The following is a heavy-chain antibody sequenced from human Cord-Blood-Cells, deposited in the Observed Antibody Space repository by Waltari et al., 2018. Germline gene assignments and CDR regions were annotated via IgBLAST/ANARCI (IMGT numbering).Heavy chain of an antibody. CDR2: SDSGGST. J-gene: IGHJ4*02. CDR1: GFTVSSNY. CDR3: ARGDYDSSGYYFDY. V-gene: IGHV3-53*01. Sequence: EVQLVESGGGLIQPGGSLRLSCAASGFTVSSNYMSWVRQAPGKGLEWVSVSDSGGSTYYADSGKGRFTISRDNSKNTLYLQMNSLRAEDTAVYYCARGDYDSSGYYFDYWGQGTLVTVSS. D-gene: IGHD3-22*01.